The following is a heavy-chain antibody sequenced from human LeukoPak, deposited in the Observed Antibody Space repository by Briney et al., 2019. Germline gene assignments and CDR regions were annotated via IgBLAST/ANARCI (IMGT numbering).Heavy chain of an antibody. CDR3: ARHDHRGGSYDY. CDR1: GASISSYY. J-gene: IGHJ4*02. Sequence: PETLSLTCTVSGASISSYYWSWIRQPPGRGLEWIAYIFYSGTTNYNPSLKSRVTISVDTSKNQFSLKLSSVTAADTAVYYCARHDHRGGSYDYWGQGTLVTVSS. D-gene: IGHD1-26*01. V-gene: IGHV4-59*08. CDR2: IFYSGTT.